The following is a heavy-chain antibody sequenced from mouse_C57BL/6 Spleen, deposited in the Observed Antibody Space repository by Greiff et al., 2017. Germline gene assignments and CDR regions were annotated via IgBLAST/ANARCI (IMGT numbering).Heavy chain of an antibody. CDR3: ARDDYDEGYYFDD. Sequence: VQLQQPGAELVKPGASVKMSCKASGYTFTSYWITWVKQRPGQGLEWIGDIYPGSGSTNYNEKFKSKATLTVDTSSSTAYMQLSSLTSEDSAVYYCARDDYDEGYYFDDWGQGTTLTVSS. D-gene: IGHD2-4*01. CDR2: IYPGSGST. V-gene: IGHV1-55*01. CDR1: GYTFTSYW. J-gene: IGHJ2*01.